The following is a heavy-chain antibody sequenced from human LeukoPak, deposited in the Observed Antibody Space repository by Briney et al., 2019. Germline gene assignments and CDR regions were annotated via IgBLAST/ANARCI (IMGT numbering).Heavy chain of an antibody. CDR3: ARLMVRGVNDAFDI. V-gene: IGHV3-20*04. CDR2: INWNGGST. D-gene: IGHD3-10*01. J-gene: IGHJ3*02. CDR1: GFTFDDYV. Sequence: GGSLRLSCAASGFTFDDYVMSWVRQAPGKGLEWVAGINWNGGSTGYADSVKGRFTISRDNAKNSLYLQMNSLRAEDTALYYCARLMVRGVNDAFDIWGQGTMVTVSS.